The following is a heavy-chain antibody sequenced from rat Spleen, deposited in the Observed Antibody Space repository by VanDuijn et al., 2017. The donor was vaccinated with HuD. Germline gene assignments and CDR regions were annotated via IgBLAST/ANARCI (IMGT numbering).Heavy chain of an antibody. CDR1: GFTFSDFY. CDR2: ISSDGRRN. D-gene: IGHD1-2*01. Sequence: EVRLVESGGGLVQPGRSMKLSCVVSGFTFSDFYMAWVRQAPTKGLEWVATISSDGRRNYYRDSVKGRFTISRDNAKSSLYLQMDSLRSEDTATYYCARRAFYYSSSFDYWGQGVMVTVSS. V-gene: IGHV5-7*01. J-gene: IGHJ2*01. CDR3: ARRAFYYSSSFDY.